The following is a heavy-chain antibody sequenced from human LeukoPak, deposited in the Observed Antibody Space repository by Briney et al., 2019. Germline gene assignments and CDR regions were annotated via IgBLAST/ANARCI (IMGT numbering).Heavy chain of an antibody. CDR1: GFTFSSNG. CDR2: IYYDGNTQ. D-gene: IGHD1-26*01. CDR3: ARWGAGRTSDY. V-gene: IGHV3-33*01. J-gene: IGHJ4*02. Sequence: PGGSLRLSCAASGFTFSSNGMHWVRQDPGKGLEWVAVIYYDGNTQYYADSVKGRFTISRDNFKNTPFLQMNSLRADDTAVYYCARWGAGRTSDYWGQGTLVTVSS.